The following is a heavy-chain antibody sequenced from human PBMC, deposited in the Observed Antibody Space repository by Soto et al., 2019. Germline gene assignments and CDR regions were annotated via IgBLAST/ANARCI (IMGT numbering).Heavy chain of an antibody. CDR3: ARESGGATATLDYYYFYMDA. D-gene: IGHD5-12*01. CDR2: INPNSGGT. Sequence: QVQLVQSGAEVKKPGASVKVSCKASGYTFSDYYIHWMRQAPGQGLEWMGWINPNSGGTKYAHKFQGWVTMTRDTSIKTAYMELSRLTSDDTAVYYCARESGGATATLDYYYFYMDAWGKGTTVTVSS. V-gene: IGHV1-2*04. CDR1: GYTFSDYY. J-gene: IGHJ6*03.